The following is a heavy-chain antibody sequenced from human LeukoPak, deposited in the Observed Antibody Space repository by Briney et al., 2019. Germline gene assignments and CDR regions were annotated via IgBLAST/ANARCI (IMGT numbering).Heavy chain of an antibody. CDR1: GFIFSDYT. CDR2: ISSSSTSI. CDR3: ARDFAVMAY. Sequence: GGSLRLSCAASGFIFSDYTMNWVRQAPGKGLEWVSSISSSSTSIYYADSVKGRFTISRDNAKNSLYLQMNSLGAEDTAMYYCARDFAVMAYWGQGTLVTVSS. V-gene: IGHV3-21*03. D-gene: IGHD2-21*01. J-gene: IGHJ4*02.